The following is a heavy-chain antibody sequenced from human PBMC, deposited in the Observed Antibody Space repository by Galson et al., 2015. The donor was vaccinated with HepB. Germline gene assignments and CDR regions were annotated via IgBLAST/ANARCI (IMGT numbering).Heavy chain of an antibody. CDR3: ARGGWEGFDH. Sequence: SLRLSCAASGFTVSSKYMNWIRQAPGKGLEWVAVSYSGGSTDYAGSVKGRFTISRDNSRTTLYLQMNNVRPDDTAVYYCARGGWEGFDHWGHGTLVTVSS. D-gene: IGHD1-26*01. CDR1: GFTVSSKY. J-gene: IGHJ4*01. CDR2: SYSGGST. V-gene: IGHV3-53*01.